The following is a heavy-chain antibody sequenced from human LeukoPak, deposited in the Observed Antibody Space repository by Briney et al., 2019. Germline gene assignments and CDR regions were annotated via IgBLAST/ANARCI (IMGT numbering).Heavy chain of an antibody. D-gene: IGHD3-22*01. Sequence: ASVKVSCKASGYTFSSYTMNWVRQAPGQGLEWMGWINTNTGNPTYAQDFTGRFVFSLDTSVSTAYLQISSLKAEDTAVYYCARDTYYHDSSGYYSPFDYWGQGTLVTVSS. CDR1: GYTFSSYT. CDR3: ARDTYYHDSSGYYSPFDY. J-gene: IGHJ4*02. V-gene: IGHV7-4-1*02. CDR2: INTNTGNP.